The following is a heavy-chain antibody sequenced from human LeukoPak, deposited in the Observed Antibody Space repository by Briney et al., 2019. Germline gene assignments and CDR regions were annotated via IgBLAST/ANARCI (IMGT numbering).Heavy chain of an antibody. Sequence: SETLSLTCAVYGGSFSDHYWSWIRKPPGKGLEWIGDILDSGSTNYNPSLKSRVTISVDTSKNQFSLKLSSVTAADTAVYYCARTTSYYDSSGEDDAFDIWGQGTMVTVSS. D-gene: IGHD3-22*01. V-gene: IGHV4-34*12. CDR1: GGSFSDHY. J-gene: IGHJ3*02. CDR3: ARTTSYYDSSGEDDAFDI. CDR2: ILDSGST.